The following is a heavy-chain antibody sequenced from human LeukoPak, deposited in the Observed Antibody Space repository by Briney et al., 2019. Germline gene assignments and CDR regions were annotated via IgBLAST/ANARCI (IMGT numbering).Heavy chain of an antibody. V-gene: IGHV1-2*02. CDR3: ARIWAAAGTFPDY. Sequence: GASVKVSCKASGYTFTGYYMHWVRQAPGQGLEWMGWINPNSGGTNYAQKFQGRVTMTRDTSISTAYMELSRLRSDDTAVYYCARIWAAAGTFPDYWGQGTLVTVSS. CDR2: INPNSGGT. J-gene: IGHJ4*02. D-gene: IGHD6-13*01. CDR1: GYTFTGYY.